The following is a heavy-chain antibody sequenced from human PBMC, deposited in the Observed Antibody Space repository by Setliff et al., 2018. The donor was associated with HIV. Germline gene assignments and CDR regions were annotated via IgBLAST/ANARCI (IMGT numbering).Heavy chain of an antibody. V-gene: IGHV4-4*02. Sequence: SETLSLTCAVSGDSISTGNWWSWVRQPPGKGLEWIGEIYHSGSTNYNPSLKSRVTLSVDKSNNQFSLKLTSVTAADTAVYYYAARPAAEFFEHWGQGTLVTVTS. D-gene: IGHD6-25*01. CDR3: AARPAAEFFEH. CDR2: IYHSGST. J-gene: IGHJ4*02. CDR1: GDSISTGNW.